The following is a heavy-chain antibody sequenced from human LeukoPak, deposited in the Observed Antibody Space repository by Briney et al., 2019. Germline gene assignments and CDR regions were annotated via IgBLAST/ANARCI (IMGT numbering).Heavy chain of an antibody. Sequence: PGGSLRLSCAASGFTFSSYWMSWVRQAPGKGLEWVASIKRDGSEKYYVDSVKGRFTISRDNAKNSLYLQMNSLRAEDTAVYHCVREASGGTKGVSGTFDIWGQGTLVTVSS. CDR3: VREASGGTKGVSGTFDI. V-gene: IGHV3-7*01. CDR2: IKRDGSEK. J-gene: IGHJ3*02. CDR1: GFTFSSYW. D-gene: IGHD6-13*01.